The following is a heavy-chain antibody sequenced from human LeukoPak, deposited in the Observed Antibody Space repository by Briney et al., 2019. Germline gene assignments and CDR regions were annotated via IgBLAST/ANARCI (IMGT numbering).Heavy chain of an antibody. CDR2: VTGDKL. D-gene: IGHD1-14*01. CDR1: GFGLSSFE. CDR3: ASDRDHAFDY. J-gene: IGHJ4*02. Sequence: GGSLRLSCAASGFGLSSFEVNWVRQTPGKGLEWVSFVTGDKLYFADSVMGRFTVSRDNAKNSLYLQMNSLRDEDTAVYYCASDRDHAFDYWGLGTLVTVSS. V-gene: IGHV3-48*03.